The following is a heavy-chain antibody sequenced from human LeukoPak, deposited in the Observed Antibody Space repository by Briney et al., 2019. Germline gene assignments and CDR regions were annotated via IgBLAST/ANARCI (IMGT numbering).Heavy chain of an antibody. J-gene: IGHJ5*02. D-gene: IGHD3-9*01. Sequence: SETLSLTCAVSGGSSSGYDWSWIRQPPGKGLEWIGEISHSGSTNYNPSLKSRVTISVDTSKNQFSLKLSSVTAADTAVYYCARGLLDIILNGYSGRWFDPWGQGTLVTVSS. CDR1: GGSSSGYD. CDR3: ARGLLDIILNGYSGRWFDP. CDR2: ISHSGST. V-gene: IGHV4-34*01.